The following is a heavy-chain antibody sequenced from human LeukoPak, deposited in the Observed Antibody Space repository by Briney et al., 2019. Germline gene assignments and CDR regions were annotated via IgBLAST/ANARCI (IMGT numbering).Heavy chain of an antibody. D-gene: IGHD2-2*01. CDR3: VTPLPHYCSGTNCPLRY. Sequence: GASVRVSCKASDYTFDRYGITWVRQAPGQRLEWLGWISADNGATDFGQKVQGRVTLTTDTSTNTAYMELRSLRSDDTAVYYCVTPLPHYCSGTNCPLRYWGQGTLVTVSS. CDR2: ISADNGAT. CDR1: DYTFDRYG. J-gene: IGHJ4*02. V-gene: IGHV1-18*01.